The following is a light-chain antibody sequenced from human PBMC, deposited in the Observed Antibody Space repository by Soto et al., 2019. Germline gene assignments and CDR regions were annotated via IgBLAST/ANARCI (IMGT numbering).Light chain of an antibody. CDR1: QSVSSSY. CDR3: QQANSFPLT. V-gene: IGKV3D-7*01. J-gene: IGKJ4*01. CDR2: AAS. Sequence: EIVLTQSPGTLSLSPGERATLSCRASQSVSSSYLAWYQQKPGKAPKLLFYAASTLQSGVPSRFSGSGSGTDFTLTISSLQPEDFAIYYCQQANSFPLTFGGGTKVDI.